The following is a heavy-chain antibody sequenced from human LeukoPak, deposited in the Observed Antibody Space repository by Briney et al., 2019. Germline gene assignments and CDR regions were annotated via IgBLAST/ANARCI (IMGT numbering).Heavy chain of an antibody. J-gene: IGHJ4*02. CDR3: ARPESYYYGSGSYVY. Sequence: GESLQISCKGSGYSFTNYWIGWVRQMPGKGLEWMGIIYPGDSDSRYSPSFQGQVTISADNSISTAYLQWSSLKASDTAIYYCARPESYYYGSGSYVYWGQGTLVTVSS. CDR1: GYSFTNYW. V-gene: IGHV5-51*01. CDR2: IYPGDSDS. D-gene: IGHD3-10*01.